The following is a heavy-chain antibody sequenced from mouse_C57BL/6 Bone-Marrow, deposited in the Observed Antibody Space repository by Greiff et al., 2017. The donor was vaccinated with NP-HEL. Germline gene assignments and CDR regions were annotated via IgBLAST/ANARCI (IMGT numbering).Heavy chain of an antibody. V-gene: IGHV1-61*01. Sequence: QVQLQQPGAELVRPGSSVKLSCKASGYTFTSYWMDWVKQRPGQGLEWIGNIYPSDSETHYNQKFKDKATLTVDKSSSTAYMQLSSLTSEDSAVYYCATNGYGSSYGYFDVWDTGTTVTVSS. CDR2: IYPSDSET. J-gene: IGHJ1*03. D-gene: IGHD1-1*01. CDR1: GYTFTSYW. CDR3: ATNGYGSSYGYFDV.